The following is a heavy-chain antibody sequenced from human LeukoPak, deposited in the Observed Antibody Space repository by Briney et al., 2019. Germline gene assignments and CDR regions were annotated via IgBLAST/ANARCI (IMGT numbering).Heavy chain of an antibody. CDR2: VWFDGSKR. V-gene: IGHV3-33*03. CDR3: ARGGGLDV. D-gene: IGHD3-16*01. Sequence: GGSLRLSCTVSGFSFSNSGMHWVRRAPGEGLEWVAVVWFDGSKRYYADSVKGRFTISRDNAKNSLYLQMGNLRAEDTAVYFCARGGGLDVWGQGATVTVSS. CDR1: GFSFSNSG. J-gene: IGHJ6*02.